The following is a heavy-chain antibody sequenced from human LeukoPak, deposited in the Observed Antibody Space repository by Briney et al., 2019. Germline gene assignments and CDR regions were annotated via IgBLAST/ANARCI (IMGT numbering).Heavy chain of an antibody. D-gene: IGHD3-10*01. CDR1: GFTFSNAW. CDR3: TTHYRPGSHYNIFDY. J-gene: IGHJ4*02. Sequence: GGSLRLSCAASGFTFSNAWMSWVRQAPGKGLEWVGRIKSKTDGGTTDYAAPVKGRFTISRDDSKNTLFLQMNSLKTEDTAVYYCTTHYRPGSHYNIFDYWGQGTLVTVSS. CDR2: IKSKTDGGTT. V-gene: IGHV3-15*01.